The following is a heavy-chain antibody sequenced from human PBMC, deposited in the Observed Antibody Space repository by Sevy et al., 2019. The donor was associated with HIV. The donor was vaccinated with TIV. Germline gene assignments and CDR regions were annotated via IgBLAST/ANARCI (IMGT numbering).Heavy chain of an antibody. D-gene: IGHD2-15*01. CDR2: INPNSGGT. CDR3: AREERGYCSGGSCYPASK. J-gene: IGHJ4*02. CDR1: GYTFTGYY. V-gene: IGHV1-2*02. Sequence: ASVKVSCKASGYTFTGYYMHWVRQAPGQGLEWMGWINPNSGGTNYAQKFQGRVTMTRGTSISTAYMELSRLRSDDTAVYYCAREERGYCSGGSCYPASKWGQGTLVTVSS.